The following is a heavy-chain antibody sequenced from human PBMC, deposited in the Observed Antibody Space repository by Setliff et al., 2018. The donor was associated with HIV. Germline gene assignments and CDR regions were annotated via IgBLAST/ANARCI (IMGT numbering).Heavy chain of an antibody. Sequence: SETLSLTCTVSGGSISSDYWSWIRQPPGKGMEWIGFIYDSGSTNYNPSLESRVTISVDTSKNQFSLKLSSVTAADTAVYYCARAIGIISLYYFDSWGQGTLVPSPQ. CDR3: ARAIGIISLYYFDS. CDR1: GGSISSDY. D-gene: IGHD3-10*01. CDR2: IYDSGST. V-gene: IGHV4-59*01. J-gene: IGHJ4*02.